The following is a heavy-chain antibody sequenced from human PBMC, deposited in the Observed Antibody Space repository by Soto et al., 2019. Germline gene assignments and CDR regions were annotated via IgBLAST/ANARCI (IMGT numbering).Heavy chain of an antibody. V-gene: IGHV1-69*13. CDR3: ARPSTYYDFWSGYDPDYYYYGMDV. CDR1: GGTFSSYA. D-gene: IGHD3-3*01. Sequence: ASVKVSCKASGGTFSSYAISWVRQAPGQGLEWVGGIIPIFGTSNYAQKFQGRVTITADESTSTAYMELSSLRSEDTAVYYCARPSTYYDFWSGYDPDYYYYGMDVWGQGTTVTVSS. J-gene: IGHJ6*02. CDR2: IIPIFGTS.